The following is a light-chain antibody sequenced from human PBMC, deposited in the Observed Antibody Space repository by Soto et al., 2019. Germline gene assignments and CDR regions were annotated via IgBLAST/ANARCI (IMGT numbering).Light chain of an antibody. CDR3: CSYASSSSYV. Sequence: QSALTQPASVSGSPGQSITISCSGTTXDVGGYNLVSWYQQHTAKAPKLLIYEGTQRPSGVSSRFSGSKSGNTASLTISGLQAEDEADYYCCSYASSSSYVFGTGTKGTVL. V-gene: IGLV2-23*01. J-gene: IGLJ1*01. CDR1: TXDVGGYNL. CDR2: EGT.